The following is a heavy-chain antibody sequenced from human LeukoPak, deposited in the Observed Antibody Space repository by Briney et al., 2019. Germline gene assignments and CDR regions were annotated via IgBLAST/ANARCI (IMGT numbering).Heavy chain of an antibody. V-gene: IGHV4-34*01. CDR1: GGSFSGYY. CDR3: ARGPDDGGNQSAFDI. D-gene: IGHD4-23*01. CDR2: INHSGST. Sequence: SEALSLTCAVYGGSFSGYYWSWVRQPPGKGLEWIGKINHSGSTNYNPSLKSRVTISVDTSKNQFSLKLSSVTAADTAVYYCARGPDDGGNQSAFDIWGQGTMVTVSS. J-gene: IGHJ3*02.